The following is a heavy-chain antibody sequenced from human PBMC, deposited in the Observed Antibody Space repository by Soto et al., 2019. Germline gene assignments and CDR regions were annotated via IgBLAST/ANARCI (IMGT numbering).Heavy chain of an antibody. J-gene: IGHJ6*02. CDR2: IWYDVSNK. Sequence: PLRLSCTASVFTFSSYGMHWVRQAPFKLLVFLAVIWYDVSNKYYADSVKGRFTISRDNSKNTLYLQMNSLRAEDTAVYYCARDGRYTIFGVVGDYYYGMDVWGQGTTVTVSS. CDR1: VFTFSSYG. D-gene: IGHD3-3*01. CDR3: ARDGRYTIFGVVGDYYYGMDV. V-gene: IGHV3-33*01.